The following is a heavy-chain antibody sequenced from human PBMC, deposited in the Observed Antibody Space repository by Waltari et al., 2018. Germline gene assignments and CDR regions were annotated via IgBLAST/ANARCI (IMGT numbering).Heavy chain of an antibody. CDR3: ARERSHYYGGGMDV. D-gene: IGHD3-10*01. J-gene: IGHJ6*02. Sequence: QVQLQESGPGLVKPSETLSLTCTVSGGSLSSSYRSWLRQPAGKGLEGIGRIYTSGSTNYNPSLKSRVTMSVDTSKNQFSLKLSSVTAADTAVYYCARERSHYYGGGMDVWGQGTTVTVSS. CDR1: GGSLSSSY. V-gene: IGHV4-4*07. CDR2: IYTSGST.